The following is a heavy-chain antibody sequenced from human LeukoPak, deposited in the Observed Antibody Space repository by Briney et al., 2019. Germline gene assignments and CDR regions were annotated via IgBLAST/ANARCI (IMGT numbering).Heavy chain of an antibody. CDR3: ARERPPGDSSSWFLEGYFDI. CDR1: GGTFSNYA. V-gene: IGHV1-69*05. Sequence: SVKVSCXASGGTFSNYAISWVRQARGQGLEWMGRIIPIFGTANYAQKFQGRVTITTDESTSTAYMELSTLRSDDTAVYYCARERPPGDSSSWFLEGYFDIWGQGTLVTVSS. CDR2: IIPIFGTA. J-gene: IGHJ4*02. D-gene: IGHD6-13*01.